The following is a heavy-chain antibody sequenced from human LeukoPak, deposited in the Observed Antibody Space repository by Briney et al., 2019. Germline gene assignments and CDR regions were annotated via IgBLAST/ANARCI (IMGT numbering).Heavy chain of an antibody. CDR3: ARGSLFDTSGHYFAY. J-gene: IGHJ4*02. Sequence: GASVKVSCKASGGTFIGYGVNWVRQAPGQGPEWMGGILPIFGTANYAQKFQGRVTITADESTSTAYMELSSLRSEDTAVYYCARGSLFDTSGHYFAYWGQGTLVTVSS. V-gene: IGHV1-69*13. D-gene: IGHD3-22*01. CDR2: ILPIFGTA. CDR1: GGTFIGYG.